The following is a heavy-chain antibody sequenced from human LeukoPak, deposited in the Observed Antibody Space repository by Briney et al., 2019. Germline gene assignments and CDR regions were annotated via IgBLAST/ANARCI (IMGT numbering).Heavy chain of an antibody. V-gene: IGHV5-51*01. CDR1: GYSFTSYW. D-gene: IGHD3-22*01. Sequence: GESLKISCKGSGYSFTSYWIGWVRQMPGKGLEWMGIIYPGDPDTRYSPSFQGQVTISADKSISTAYLQWSSLKASDTAMYYCARHRRLNGTMIVALDYWGQGTLVTVSS. J-gene: IGHJ4*02. CDR3: ARHRRLNGTMIVALDY. CDR2: IYPGDPDT.